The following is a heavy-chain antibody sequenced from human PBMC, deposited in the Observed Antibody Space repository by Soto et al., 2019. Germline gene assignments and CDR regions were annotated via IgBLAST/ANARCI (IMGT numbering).Heavy chain of an antibody. V-gene: IGHV1-8*01. CDR2: MNPNSGNT. CDR3: ARGRGYCSSTSCNTFDY. CDR1: GYTFTSYD. D-gene: IGHD2-2*02. J-gene: IGHJ4*02. Sequence: ASVKVSCKASGYTFTSYDINWVRQATGQGLEWMGWMNPNSGNTGYAQKFQGRVTMTRNTSISTAYMELSSLRSEDTAVYYCARGRGYCSSTSCNTFDYWGQGTLVTVSS.